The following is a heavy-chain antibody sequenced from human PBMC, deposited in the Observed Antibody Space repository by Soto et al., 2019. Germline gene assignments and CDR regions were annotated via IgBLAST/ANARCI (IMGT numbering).Heavy chain of an antibody. CDR1: GGTFSSYT. Sequence: QVQLVQSGAEVKKPGSSVKVSCKASGGTFSSYTISWVRQAPGQGLAWLGRIIPILGIANYAQKFQGRVTSTADKSTSTAYMELSSLRSEDTAVYYWARGIAARPGWFDPWGQGTLVTVSS. J-gene: IGHJ5*02. CDR3: ARGIAARPGWFDP. CDR2: IIPILGIA. V-gene: IGHV1-69*02. D-gene: IGHD6-6*01.